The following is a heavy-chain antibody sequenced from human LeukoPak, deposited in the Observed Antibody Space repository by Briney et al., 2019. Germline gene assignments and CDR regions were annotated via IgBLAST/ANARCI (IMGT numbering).Heavy chain of an antibody. V-gene: IGHV4-34*01. D-gene: IGHD3-3*01. CDR2: INHSGST. J-gene: IGHJ5*02. Sequence: SETLSLTCAVYGESFSGYYWSWIRQPPGKGLEWIGEINHSGSTNYNPSLKSRVTISVDTSKNQFSLKLSSVTAADTAVYYCARRKTYYDFWSGYPNWFDPWGQGTLVTVSS. CDR3: ARRKTYYDFWSGYPNWFDP. CDR1: GESFSGYY.